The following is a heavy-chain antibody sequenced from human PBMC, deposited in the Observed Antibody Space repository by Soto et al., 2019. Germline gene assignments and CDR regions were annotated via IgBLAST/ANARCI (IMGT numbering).Heavy chain of an antibody. Sequence: EVQLLESGGGLGQPGGSLRLSCVASGFTFGHYGMSWVRQAPGKGLEWVSVISGSSDYTDYTESVKGRFTISRDNSKNTLYLQMNSLTVDDTALYYCAKDSLPGIAAAGTVYWGQGTLVTVSS. V-gene: IGHV3-23*01. D-gene: IGHD6-13*01. CDR3: AKDSLPGIAAAGTVY. CDR1: GFTFGHYG. CDR2: ISGSSDYT. J-gene: IGHJ4*02.